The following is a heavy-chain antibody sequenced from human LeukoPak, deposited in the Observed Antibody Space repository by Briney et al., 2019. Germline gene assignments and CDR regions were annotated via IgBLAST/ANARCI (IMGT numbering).Heavy chain of an antibody. J-gene: IGHJ4*01. CDR3: ARAYSGYDRGYSYGSPPYYFDY. Sequence: SETLSLTCTVSGGSISSYYWSWIRQPPGKGLESIRYIYYSGSTNYNPSLKSRVTISVDTSKNQFSLKLSSVTAADTAVYYCARAYSGYDRGYSYGSPPYYFDYWGHGTLVTVSS. V-gene: IGHV4-59*01. CDR2: IYYSGST. D-gene: IGHD5-18*01. CDR1: GGSISSYY.